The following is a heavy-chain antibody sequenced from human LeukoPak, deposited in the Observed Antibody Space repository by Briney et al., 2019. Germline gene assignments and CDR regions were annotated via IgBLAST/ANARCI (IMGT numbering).Heavy chain of an antibody. D-gene: IGHD2-21*02. Sequence: GGSLRLSCAASGFTFSTYRMNWVRQAPGKGLEWVSSISSSSSYIYYTDSVKGRFTISRDNAKNSLYLQMNSLRAEDTAVYYCARDATRGGDNDYWGQGTRVTVSS. V-gene: IGHV3-21*01. CDR2: ISSSSSYI. CDR3: ARDATRGGDNDY. J-gene: IGHJ4*02. CDR1: GFTFSTYR.